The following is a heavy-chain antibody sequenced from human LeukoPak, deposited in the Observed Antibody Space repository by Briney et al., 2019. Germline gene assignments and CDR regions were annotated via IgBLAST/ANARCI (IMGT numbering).Heavy chain of an antibody. D-gene: IGHD3-10*01. CDR3: ARDDPHYGSGTYYY. CDR2: IYSDGST. CDR1: GGSVSSGLHY. J-gene: IGHJ4*02. Sequence: SETLSLTCSVSGGSVSSGLHYWSWIRQPAGKGLEWIGRIYSDGSTNYNPSLRSRVTISVDTSKNQFSLKLTSVTAADAAVYYCARDDPHYGSGTYYYWGQGTQVTVSS. V-gene: IGHV4-61*02.